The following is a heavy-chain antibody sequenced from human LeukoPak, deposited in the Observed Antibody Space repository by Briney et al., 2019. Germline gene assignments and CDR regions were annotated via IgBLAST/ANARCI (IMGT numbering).Heavy chain of an antibody. Sequence: PGGSLRLSCAASGFIFRNYWMSWVRQGPGKGLEWVANIKEDGSEKYYVDSVKGRFTISRDNAKNSLYLQMNSLRAEDTAVYYCARLPLTARRHFEYWGQGTVDSVSS. CDR1: GFIFRNYW. CDR2: IKEDGSEK. D-gene: IGHD5-18*01. V-gene: IGHV3-7*05. J-gene: IGHJ4*02. CDR3: ARLPLTARRHFEY.